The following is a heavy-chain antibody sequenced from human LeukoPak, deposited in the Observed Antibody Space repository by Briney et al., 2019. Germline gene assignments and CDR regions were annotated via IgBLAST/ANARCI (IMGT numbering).Heavy chain of an antibody. CDR1: GFTFSSYA. Sequence: GGSLRLSCAASGFTFSSYAMSWVRQAPGKGLEWVSAISGSGGSTYYADSVKGRFTISRDNSKNTLYLQMNSLRAEDTAVYYCAKVPPWRFLGLSTLDYWGQGTLVTVSS. CDR3: AKVPPWRFLGLSTLDY. CDR2: ISGSGGST. D-gene: IGHD3-3*01. J-gene: IGHJ4*02. V-gene: IGHV3-23*01.